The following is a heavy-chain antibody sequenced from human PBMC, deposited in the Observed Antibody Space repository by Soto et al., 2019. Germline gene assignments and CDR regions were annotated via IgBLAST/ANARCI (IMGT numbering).Heavy chain of an antibody. J-gene: IGHJ4*02. D-gene: IGHD3-16*01. CDR2: INAGNGNT. CDR1: GYTFTSYA. Sequence: ASVKVSCKASGYTFTSYAMHWVRQAPGQRLEWMGWINAGNGNTKYSQKFQGRVTITRDTSASTAYMELSSLRSEDTAVYYCARDFTGWPPDGVDSWGQGTLVTVSS. V-gene: IGHV1-3*01. CDR3: ARDFTGWPPDGVDS.